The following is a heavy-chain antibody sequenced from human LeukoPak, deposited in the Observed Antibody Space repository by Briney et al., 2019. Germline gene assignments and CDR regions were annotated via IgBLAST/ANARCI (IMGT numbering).Heavy chain of an antibody. J-gene: IGHJ4*02. CDR1: GFTFDDYA. Sequence: GGSLRLSCAASGFTFDDYAMHWVRQAPGKGLEWVSGISWNSGSIGYADSVKGRFTISRDNAKNSLYLQMNSLRAEDTAVYYCARDQRYSSSWYRNVFDYWGQGTLVTVSS. CDR2: ISWNSGSI. D-gene: IGHD6-13*01. V-gene: IGHV3-9*01. CDR3: ARDQRYSSSWYRNVFDY.